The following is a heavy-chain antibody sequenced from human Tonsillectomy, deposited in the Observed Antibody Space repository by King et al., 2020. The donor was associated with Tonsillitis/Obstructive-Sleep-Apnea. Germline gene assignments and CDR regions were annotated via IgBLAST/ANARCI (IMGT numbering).Heavy chain of an antibody. CDR2: FDPEDGET. CDR3: ATLSGPDSSGYPNYYGMDV. J-gene: IGHJ6*02. Sequence: QLVQSGAEVKKPGASVKVSCKVSGYTLTELSMHWVRQAPGKGLEWMGGFDPEDGETIYAQKFQGRVTMTEDTSTDTAYMARSSLRSEDTAVYYCATLSGPDSSGYPNYYGMDVWGQGTTVTVSS. V-gene: IGHV1-24*01. CDR1: GYTLTELS. D-gene: IGHD3-22*01.